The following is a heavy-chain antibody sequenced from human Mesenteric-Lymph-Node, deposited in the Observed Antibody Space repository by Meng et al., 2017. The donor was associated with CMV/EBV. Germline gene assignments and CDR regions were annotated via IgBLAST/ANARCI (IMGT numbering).Heavy chain of an antibody. V-gene: IGHV3-48*03. D-gene: IGHD6-13*01. CDR1: GFSFSSYE. J-gene: IGHJ5*02. CDR3: AREEDGQQLVTGKGS. CDR2: ISSSGDTI. Sequence: LSLTCVASGFSFSSYEMNWVRQTPGKGLEWLSYISSSGDTIYYADSVKGRFTISRDNAKNSLYLQMNSLSAEDTAVYYCAREEDGQQLVTGKGSWGQGTLVTVSS.